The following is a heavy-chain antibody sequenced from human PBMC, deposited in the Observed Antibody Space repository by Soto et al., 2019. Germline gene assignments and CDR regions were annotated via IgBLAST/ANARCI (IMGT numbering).Heavy chain of an antibody. CDR1: EFTFSSYA. CDR2: ISGRNDKS. Sequence: PGGSLRLSCEVSEFTFSSYAMSWVRQAPDKGLEWVSSISGRNDKSFFADSVKGRFTISRDNSKNTLYLQMNSLRAEDTAVYYCAREYGDYIYYYYGMDVWGQGTTVTVSS. D-gene: IGHD4-17*01. CDR3: AREYGDYIYYYYGMDV. J-gene: IGHJ6*02. V-gene: IGHV3-23*01.